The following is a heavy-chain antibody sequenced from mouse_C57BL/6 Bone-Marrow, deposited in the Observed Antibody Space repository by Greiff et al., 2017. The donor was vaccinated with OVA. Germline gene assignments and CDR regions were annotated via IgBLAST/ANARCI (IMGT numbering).Heavy chain of an antibody. J-gene: IGHJ2*01. CDR1: GYAFTNYL. D-gene: IGHD3-2*02. CDR3: AVRGYYFDD. Sequence: QVQLKESGAELVRPGTSVKVSCKASGYAFTNYLIEWVKQRPGQGLEWIGVINPGSGGTNYNEKFKGKATLTAYNSSSTAYMQLSSLTSEDSSVYVCAVRGYYFDDWGKGTTLTVSS. V-gene: IGHV1-54*01. CDR2: INPGSGGT.